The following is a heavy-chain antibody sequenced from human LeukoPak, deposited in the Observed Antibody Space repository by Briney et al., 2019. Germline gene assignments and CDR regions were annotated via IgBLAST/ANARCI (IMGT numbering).Heavy chain of an antibody. D-gene: IGHD2-2*01. CDR2: IYYSGST. Sequence: NTSETLSLTCTVSGGSISSYYWSWIRQPPGKGLEWIGYIYYSGSTNYNPSLKSRVTISVDTSKNQFSLKLSSVTAADTAVYYCARHPSRGFYPYYFDYWGQGTLVTVSS. J-gene: IGHJ4*02. CDR3: ARHPSRGFYPYYFDY. CDR1: GGSISSYY. V-gene: IGHV4-59*08.